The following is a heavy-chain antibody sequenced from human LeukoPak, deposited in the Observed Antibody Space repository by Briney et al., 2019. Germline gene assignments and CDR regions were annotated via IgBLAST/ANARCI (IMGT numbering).Heavy chain of an antibody. CDR3: ARGWENDY. V-gene: IGHV1-18*01. Sequence: GASVKVSCKASGYTFNSYRITWVRQAPGQGLEWMGWINTYNSNTNYAQKLQGRVTMTRDPFTSTVYMELRSLRSDDTAVYYCARGWENDYWGQGSLVTVSS. CDR1: GYTFNSYR. J-gene: IGHJ4*02. CDR2: INTYNSNT. D-gene: IGHD1-26*01.